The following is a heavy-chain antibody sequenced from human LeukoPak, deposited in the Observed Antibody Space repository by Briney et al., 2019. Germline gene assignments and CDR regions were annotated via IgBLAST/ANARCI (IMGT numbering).Heavy chain of an antibody. CDR1: GGSFSGYY. D-gene: IGHD2-21*01. CDR3: ARYLLPYSRDWFDP. V-gene: IGHV4-34*01. J-gene: IGHJ5*02. Sequence: PSETLSLTCAVYGGSFSGYYWSWIRQPPGKGLEWIGEINHSGSTNCNPSLKSRVTISVDTSKNQFSLKLSSVTAADTAVYYCARYLLPYSRDWFDPWGQGTLVTVSS. CDR2: INHSGST.